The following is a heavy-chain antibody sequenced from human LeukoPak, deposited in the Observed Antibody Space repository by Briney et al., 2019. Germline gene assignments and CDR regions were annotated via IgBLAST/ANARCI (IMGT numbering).Heavy chain of an antibody. Sequence: SETLSLTCAVYGGSFSGYFWSWIRQPPGKGLEWIGEINHSGSTNYNPSLKSRVTILVDTSSNQFSLRLSSVTAADTAVYFCARGLRVPRYYASRTYYIDFWGQGTLVTVSS. CDR1: GGSFSGYF. D-gene: IGHD3-10*01. V-gene: IGHV4-34*01. J-gene: IGHJ4*02. CDR2: INHSGST. CDR3: ARGLRVPRYYASRTYYIDF.